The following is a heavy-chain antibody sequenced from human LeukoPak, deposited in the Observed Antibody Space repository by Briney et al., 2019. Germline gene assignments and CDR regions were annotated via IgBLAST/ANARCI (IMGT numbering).Heavy chain of an antibody. CDR2: ISDSGGST. V-gene: IGHV3-23*01. Sequence: GGSLRLSCAASGFTFSSYGMSWVRQAPGKGLEWVSGISDSGGSTFYADSVKGRFTISRDNSKNILYLQMNSLRADDTAVYYCAKVSESNYDILTGYYTPYYFDYWGQGTLVTVSS. J-gene: IGHJ4*02. D-gene: IGHD3-9*01. CDR3: AKVSESNYDILTGYYTPYYFDY. CDR1: GFTFSSYG.